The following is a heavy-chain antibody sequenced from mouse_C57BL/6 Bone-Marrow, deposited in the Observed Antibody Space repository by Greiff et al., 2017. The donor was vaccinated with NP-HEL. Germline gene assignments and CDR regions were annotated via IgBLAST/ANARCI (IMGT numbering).Heavy chain of an antibody. V-gene: IGHV14-2*01. CDR2: IDPEDGET. Sequence: EVKVVESGAELVKPGASVKLSCTASGFNIKDYYMHWVKQRTEQGLEWIGGIDPEDGETKYAPKFQGKATTTADTSSNTAYLQLSSLTSEDTAAYYCARSYGSTFDYWGQGTTLTVSS. J-gene: IGHJ2*01. CDR3: ARSYGSTFDY. D-gene: IGHD1-1*01. CDR1: GFNIKDYY.